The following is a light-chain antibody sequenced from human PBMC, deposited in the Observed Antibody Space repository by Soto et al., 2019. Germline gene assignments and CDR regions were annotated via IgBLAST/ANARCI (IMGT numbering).Light chain of an antibody. Sequence: EIVLTQSPGTLSLSPGERATLSCRVSQSINSNSLAWYQQKPGQAPRLLIYAASSRATGIPDRFRGSGSGTDFTLTSRRLEPEDFAVYYCQRDSFGQGTKLEIK. CDR3: QRDS. CDR2: AAS. V-gene: IGKV3-20*01. J-gene: IGKJ2*03. CDR1: QSINSNS.